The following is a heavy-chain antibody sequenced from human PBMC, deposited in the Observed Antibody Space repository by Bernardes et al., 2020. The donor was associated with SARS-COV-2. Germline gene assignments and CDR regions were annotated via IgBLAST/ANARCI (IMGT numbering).Heavy chain of an antibody. Sequence: SETLSLTCAVYGGSFSGYYWSWIRQPPGKGLEWIGEINHSGSTNYNPSLKSRVTISVDTSKNQFSLKLSSVTAADTAVYYCARGQYYYDSSGYYYSNYYYYGMDVWGQGTTVTVSS. CDR1: GGSFSGYY. CDR2: INHSGST. V-gene: IGHV4-34*01. D-gene: IGHD3-22*01. J-gene: IGHJ6*02. CDR3: ARGQYYYDSSGYYYSNYYYYGMDV.